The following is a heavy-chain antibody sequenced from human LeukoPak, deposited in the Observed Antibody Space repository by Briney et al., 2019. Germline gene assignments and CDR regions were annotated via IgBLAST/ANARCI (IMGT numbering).Heavy chain of an antibody. CDR2: INHSGST. V-gene: IGHV4-34*01. J-gene: IGHJ4*02. Sequence: SETLSLTCAVYGGSFSGYYWSWIRQPPGKGLEWIGEINHSGSTNYNPSLKSRVTISVATSKNQFSLKLSSVTAAYTAVYYCARGFRDIVVVVAATFTGFDYWGQGTLVTVSS. CDR1: GGSFSGYY. D-gene: IGHD2-15*01. CDR3: ARGFRDIVVVVAATFTGFDY.